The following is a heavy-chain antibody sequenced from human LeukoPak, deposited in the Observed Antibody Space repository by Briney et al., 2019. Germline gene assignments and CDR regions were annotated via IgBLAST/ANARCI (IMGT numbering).Heavy chain of an antibody. CDR2: ISSSSSYI. CDR3: AREGDGYTLTNDAFDI. CDR1: GFTFSSYS. Sequence: GGSLRLSCAASGFTFSSYSMNWVRQAPGKGLEWVSSISSSSSYIYYADSVKGRFTISRDNAKNSLYLQMNSLRAEDTAVYYCAREGDGYTLTNDAFDIWGQGTMVTVSS. D-gene: IGHD5-24*01. J-gene: IGHJ3*02. V-gene: IGHV3-21*01.